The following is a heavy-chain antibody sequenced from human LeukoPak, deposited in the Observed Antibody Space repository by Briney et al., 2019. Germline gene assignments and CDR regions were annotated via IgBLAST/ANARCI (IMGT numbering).Heavy chain of an antibody. Sequence: ASVKVPCKSSGYTFSGHYIHWVRQAPGQGLEWMGWINPNSGAMKYARKFEDRVTLTRDMSITTAYMELSRLRSDDTAVYYCARADIVVIPTVGFDYWGQGTLVTVSS. CDR3: ARADIVVIPTVGFDY. J-gene: IGHJ4*02. CDR1: GYTFSGHY. D-gene: IGHD2-2*01. CDR2: INPNSGAM. V-gene: IGHV1-2*02.